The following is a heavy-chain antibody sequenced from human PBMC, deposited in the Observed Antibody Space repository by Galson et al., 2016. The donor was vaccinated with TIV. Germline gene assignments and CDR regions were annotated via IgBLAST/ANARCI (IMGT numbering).Heavy chain of an antibody. V-gene: IGHV4-38-2*02. Sequence: SETLSLTCTVSDFSISSGYFWGWIRQPPGKGLEWIGSIYDTERTITYYNPSLKSQVAMSVDTSKNQFSLKVTSVTAADTALYYGARMSRVAAPDSEYYFDYWGQGTLVTVSS. CDR1: DFSISSGYF. J-gene: IGHJ4*02. CDR3: ARMSRVAAPDSEYYFDY. D-gene: IGHD6-13*01. CDR2: IYDTERTIT.